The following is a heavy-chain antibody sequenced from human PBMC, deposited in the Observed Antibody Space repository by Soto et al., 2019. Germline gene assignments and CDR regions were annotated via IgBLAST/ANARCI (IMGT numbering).Heavy chain of an antibody. J-gene: IGHJ6*02. CDR2: IYSGGST. D-gene: IGHD5-18*01. Sequence: GGSLRLSCAASGFTVSSNYMSWVGQAPGKGLEWVSVIYSGGSTYYADSVKGRFTISRDNSKNTLYLQMNSLIAEDTAVYYCSREYSSGYYYFYAMDVWGXGTTVTVSS. CDR1: GFTVSSNY. V-gene: IGHV3-66*01. CDR3: SREYSSGYYYFYAMDV.